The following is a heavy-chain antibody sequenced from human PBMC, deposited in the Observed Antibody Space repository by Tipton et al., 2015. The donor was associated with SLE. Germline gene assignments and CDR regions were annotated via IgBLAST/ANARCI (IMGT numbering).Heavy chain of an antibody. CDR3: ARDVPASGSHLLDS. V-gene: IGHV1-18*01. Sequence: QLVQSGAEVQKPGASVKVSCKASGYTFSKFGISWVRQAPGQGLEWMGCISTYNGDTRYSQKFQGKVTMTTDTSTTTVYLELRSLTSDDTALYYCARDVPASGSHLLDSWGQGTLVTVSS. D-gene: IGHD6-13*01. CDR1: GYTFSKFG. J-gene: IGHJ4*02. CDR2: ISTYNGDT.